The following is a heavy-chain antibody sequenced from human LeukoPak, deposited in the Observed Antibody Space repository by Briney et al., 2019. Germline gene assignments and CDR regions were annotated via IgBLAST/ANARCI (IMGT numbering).Heavy chain of an antibody. Sequence: GGSLRLSCAASGFTFSSYGMHWVRQAPGKGLEWVAVIWYDGSNKYYADSVKGRFTISRDNSKNTLYLQMNSLRAEDTAVYYCAKEPVVVAAPDFDYWGQGTLVTVSS. D-gene: IGHD2-15*01. CDR2: IWYDGSNK. CDR3: AKEPVVVAAPDFDY. V-gene: IGHV3-33*06. J-gene: IGHJ4*02. CDR1: GFTFSSYG.